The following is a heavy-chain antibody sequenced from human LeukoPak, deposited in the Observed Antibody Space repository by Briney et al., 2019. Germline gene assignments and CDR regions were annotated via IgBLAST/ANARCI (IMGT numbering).Heavy chain of an antibody. J-gene: IGHJ4*02. CDR3: TRDRGAYNLYDY. CDR1: GSTFGDYA. V-gene: IGHV3-49*03. D-gene: IGHD1-1*01. CDR2: IRSKAYGETA. Sequence: GGSLRLSCTASGSTFGDYAMSWIRQAPGKGLEWVGFIRSKAYGETADYAASVKGRFTISRDDSKAIAYLQMNSLKTEDTAVYHCTRDRGAYNLYDYWGQGTLVTVSS.